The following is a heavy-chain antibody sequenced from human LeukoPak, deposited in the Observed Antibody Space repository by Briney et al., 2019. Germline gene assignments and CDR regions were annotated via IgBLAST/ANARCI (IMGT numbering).Heavy chain of an antibody. CDR2: IYTSGST. CDR1: GGSISSNY. Sequence: SETLSLTCTVSGGSISSNYWSWIRQPAGKGLEWIGRIYTSGSTSYNPSLESRVTMSVDTSKNQFSLNLRSVIAADTAVYYCARWTSSSWYRFDYWGQGTLVTVSS. D-gene: IGHD6-13*01. V-gene: IGHV4-4*07. J-gene: IGHJ4*02. CDR3: ARWTSSSWYRFDY.